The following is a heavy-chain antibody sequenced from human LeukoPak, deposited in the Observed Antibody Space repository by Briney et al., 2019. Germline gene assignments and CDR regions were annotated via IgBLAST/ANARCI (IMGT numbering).Heavy chain of an antibody. CDR2: INSGSSHI. CDR3: ASGGGSFGY. V-gene: IGHV3-21*01. D-gene: IGHD3-16*01. Sequence: GSLRLPCTVSGFTFRTYSMNWVRQAPGKGLEWVSSINSGSSHILYADPVKGRFTISRDNAENALFLQMNSLRAEDTAVYYCASGGGSFGYWGQGTLVTVSS. CDR1: GFTFRTYS. J-gene: IGHJ4*02.